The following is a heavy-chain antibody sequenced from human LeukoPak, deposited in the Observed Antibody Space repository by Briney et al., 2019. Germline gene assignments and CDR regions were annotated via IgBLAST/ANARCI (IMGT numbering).Heavy chain of an antibody. J-gene: IGHJ4*02. D-gene: IGHD3-10*01. Sequence: GGSLRLSCAASGFTFSSYNMNWVRQAPGKGLEWVSSISSSSSYIYYADSVKGRFTISRDNAKNSLYLQMNSLRAEDTAVYYCAREIYGSGSYYNVWGQGTLVTVSS. V-gene: IGHV3-21*01. CDR1: GFTFSSYN. CDR3: AREIYGSGSYYNV. CDR2: ISSSSSYI.